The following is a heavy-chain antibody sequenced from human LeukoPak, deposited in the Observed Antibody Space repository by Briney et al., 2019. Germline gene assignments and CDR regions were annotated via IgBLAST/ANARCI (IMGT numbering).Heavy chain of an antibody. D-gene: IGHD6-19*01. J-gene: IGHJ4*02. V-gene: IGHV3-9*01. CDR2: ISWNSGSI. Sequence: AGGSLRLSCAASGFTFDDYAMHWVRQAPGKGLEWVSGISWNSGSIGYADSVKDRFTISRDNAKNSLYLQMNSLRAEDTALYYCAKDKGRGWYTYFDYWGQGTLVTVSS. CDR3: AKDKGRGWYTYFDY. CDR1: GFTFDDYA.